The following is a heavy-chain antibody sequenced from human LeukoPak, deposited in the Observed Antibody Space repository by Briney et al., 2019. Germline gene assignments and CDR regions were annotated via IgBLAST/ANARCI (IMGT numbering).Heavy chain of an antibody. D-gene: IGHD5-18*01. CDR2: IKEDGSEK. CDR1: GFTFSNYW. Sequence: GGSLRLSCAASGFTFSNYWMSWVRQTPEKGLEWVAQIKEDGSEKYYVDSVKGRFTISRDNAKNSLFLQMDSLGAEDTALYYCAKEQLWVYYFDYWGQGTLVTVSS. J-gene: IGHJ4*02. V-gene: IGHV3-7*03. CDR3: AKEQLWVYYFDY.